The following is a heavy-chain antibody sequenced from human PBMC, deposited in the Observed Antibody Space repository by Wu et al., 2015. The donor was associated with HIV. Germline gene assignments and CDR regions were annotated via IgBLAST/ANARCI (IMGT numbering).Heavy chain of an antibody. Sequence: QVQLVQSGAEVREPGSSVKVSCKASGGSFSTDVVNWVRQAPGQGLEWMGSIIPISGTTDYAQKFQGRIAVTADESTRTTYMELSSLRSEDTAVYFCARELLWGEDFWGQGTLVTVSS. CDR3: ARELLWGEDF. D-gene: IGHD2-21*01. J-gene: IGHJ4*02. CDR2: IIPISGTT. CDR1: GGSFSTDV. V-gene: IGHV1-69*13.